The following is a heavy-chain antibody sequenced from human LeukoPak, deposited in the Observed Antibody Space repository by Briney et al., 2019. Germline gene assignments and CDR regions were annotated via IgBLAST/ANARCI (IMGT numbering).Heavy chain of an antibody. Sequence: GGSLRLSCAASGFCFSSSWMTWVRQAPGKGLEWVAHIKGDGSTNKYVDSVKGRFTISRDNTKNSLFLQLNSLRAEDTAVYYCVRDRGWFHFDLWGQGTLVTVSS. V-gene: IGHV3-7*01. D-gene: IGHD3-10*01. CDR2: IKGDGSTN. CDR1: GFCFSSSW. J-gene: IGHJ4*02. CDR3: VRDRGWFHFDL.